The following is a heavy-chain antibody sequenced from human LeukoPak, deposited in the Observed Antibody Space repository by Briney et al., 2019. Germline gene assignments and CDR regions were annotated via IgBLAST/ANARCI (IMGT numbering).Heavy chain of an antibody. CDR3: AKGLYSSSWYPHGMDV. D-gene: IGHD6-13*01. J-gene: IGHJ6*02. CDR1: GFTFSSYA. CDR2: ISGSGGST. V-gene: IGHV3-23*01. Sequence: GGSLRLSCAVSGFTFSSYAMSWVRQAPGKGLEWVSAISGSGGSTYYADSVKGRFTISRDNSKNTLYLQMNSLRAEDTAVYYCAKGLYSSSWYPHGMDVWGQGTTVTVSS.